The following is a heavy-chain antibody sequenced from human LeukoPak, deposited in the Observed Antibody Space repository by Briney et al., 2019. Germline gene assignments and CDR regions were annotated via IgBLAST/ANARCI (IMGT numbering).Heavy chain of an antibody. V-gene: IGHV1-69-2*01. CDR3: ATTWSGLARTNWFDP. CDR1: GGTFSSYA. D-gene: IGHD3-3*01. CDR2: VDPEDGET. J-gene: IGHJ5*02. Sequence: ASVKVSCKASGGTFSSYAISWVRQAPGKGLEWMGLVDPEDGETIYAEKFQGRVTITADTSTDTAYMELSSLRSEATAVYYCATTWSGLARTNWFDPWGQGTLVTVSS.